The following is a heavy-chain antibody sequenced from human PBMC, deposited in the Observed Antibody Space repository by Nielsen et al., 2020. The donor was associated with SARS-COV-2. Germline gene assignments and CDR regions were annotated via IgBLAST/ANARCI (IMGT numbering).Heavy chain of an antibody. Sequence: GESLKISCAASGFTFSSYGMHWVRQAPGKGLEWVAVISYDGSNKYYADSVKGRFTISRDNSKNTLYLQMNSLRAEDTAVYYCAKRRGSPLLDFDYWGQGTLVTVSS. CDR3: AKRRGSPLLDFDY. V-gene: IGHV3-30*18. CDR2: ISYDGSNK. J-gene: IGHJ4*02. D-gene: IGHD3-10*01. CDR1: GFTFSSYG.